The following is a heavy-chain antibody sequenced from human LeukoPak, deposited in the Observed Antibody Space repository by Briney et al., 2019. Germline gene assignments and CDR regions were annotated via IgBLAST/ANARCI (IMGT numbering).Heavy chain of an antibody. Sequence: GGSLRLSCAASGFTFSSYAMSWVRQAPGKGLEWVSALSGSGGSTYYADSVKGRFTISRDNSKNTLYLQMNSLRAEDTAVYYCAPDLITMVRGVIQYWGQGTLVTVSS. J-gene: IGHJ4*02. CDR2: LSGSGGST. V-gene: IGHV3-23*01. CDR3: APDLITMVRGVIQY. D-gene: IGHD3-10*01. CDR1: GFTFSSYA.